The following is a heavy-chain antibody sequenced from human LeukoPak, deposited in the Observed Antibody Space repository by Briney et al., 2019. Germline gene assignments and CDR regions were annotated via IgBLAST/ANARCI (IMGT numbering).Heavy chain of an antibody. CDR1: GFTFSSYG. CDR3: AKDGYIAANGAFDI. D-gene: IGHD6-6*01. Sequence: PGGSLRLSCAASGFTFSSYGMHWVRQAPGKGLERVAVISYDGSNKYYADSVKGRFTISRDNSKNTLYLQMNSLRAEDTAVYYCAKDGYIAANGAFDIWGQGTMVTVSS. V-gene: IGHV3-30*18. CDR2: ISYDGSNK. J-gene: IGHJ3*02.